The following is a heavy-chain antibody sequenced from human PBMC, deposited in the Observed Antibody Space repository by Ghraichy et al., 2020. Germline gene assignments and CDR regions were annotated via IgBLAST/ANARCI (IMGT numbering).Heavy chain of an antibody. CDR3: ARDWRNYGMDV. V-gene: IGHV3-74*01. Sequence: GESLNISCAASGFPFSDYRMHWVRQAPGKGLMWVSHITPDVSYTNYADSVKGRFTISRDNAKNTLYLEMNSLRAEDTAVYFCARDWRNYGMDVWGQGTTVTVSS. CDR1: GFPFSDYR. J-gene: IGHJ6*02. CDR2: ITPDVSYT. D-gene: IGHD1-14*01.